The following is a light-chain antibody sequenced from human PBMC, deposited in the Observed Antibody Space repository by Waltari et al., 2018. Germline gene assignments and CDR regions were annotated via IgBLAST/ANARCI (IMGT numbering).Light chain of an antibody. CDR3: QQYYSYPSA. J-gene: IGKJ3*01. CDR1: QGISTY. Sequence: AIRMTQSPSSLSASTGDRVTITCRASQGISTYLAWYQKKPGKAPKLLIYAASTLQSGVPSRFSGSGSGTDFTLTISCLQSEDFATYYCQQYYSYPSAFGPGTKVDIK. CDR2: AAS. V-gene: IGKV1-8*01.